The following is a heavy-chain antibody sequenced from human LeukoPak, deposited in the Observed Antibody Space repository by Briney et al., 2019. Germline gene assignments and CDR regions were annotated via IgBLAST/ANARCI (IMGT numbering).Heavy chain of an antibody. CDR3: ARVVYSSSWRYFDY. CDR1: GGSMSTYY. CDR2: IYYSGST. Sequence: SETLSLTCTVSGGSMSTYYWSWIRQSPGKGLEWIGYIYYSGSTSYKPSLKSRLTISIDTSKTQFYLKLSSVTAADTAVYYCARVVYSSSWRYFDYWGQGILVTVSS. J-gene: IGHJ4*02. V-gene: IGHV4-59*01. D-gene: IGHD2-8*01.